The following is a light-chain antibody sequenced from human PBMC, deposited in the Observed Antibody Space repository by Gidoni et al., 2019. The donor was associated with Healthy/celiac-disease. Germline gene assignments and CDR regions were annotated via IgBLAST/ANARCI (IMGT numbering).Light chain of an antibody. CDR3: AAWEDSLSGRV. CDR2: RNN. CDR1: SSNIGSNY. V-gene: IGLV1-47*01. J-gene: IGLJ3*02. Sequence: QSVLPQPPSASGTPGPRVTISCSGSSSNIGSNYGYWYQQLPGTAPKLLIYRNNQRPSGVPDRFSGSKSGTAASLAISGLRSEDEADYYWAAWEDSLSGRVFGGGTKLTVL.